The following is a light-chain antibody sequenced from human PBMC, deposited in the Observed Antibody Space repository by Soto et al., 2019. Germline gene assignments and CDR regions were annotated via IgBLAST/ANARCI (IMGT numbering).Light chain of an antibody. V-gene: IGLV1-47*02. CDR3: AAWDDSLSGLYV. CDR2: SNN. Sequence: QSVLTQQPSASGTTGQRVTISCSGSSSNIGSNYVYWYQQLPGTAPKLLIYSNNQRPSGVPDRFSGSKSGTSASLAISGLRSEDEADYYCAAWDDSLSGLYVFGTGTKVTV. CDR1: SSNIGSNY. J-gene: IGLJ1*01.